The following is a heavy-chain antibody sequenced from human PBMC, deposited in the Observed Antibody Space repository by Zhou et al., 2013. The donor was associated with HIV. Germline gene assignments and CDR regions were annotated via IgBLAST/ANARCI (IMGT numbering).Heavy chain of an antibody. Sequence: QVQLVQSGAEVKKPGSSVKVSCKTSGGTFSNFAISWVRQAPGQGLEWMGGIIPIFGIAKYAHEFQGRVSMTTDTSTRTGYMELRRLRSDDTAVYYCARRGLPPTFYYYGMDVWGQGTTVTVSS. CDR1: GGTFSNFA. D-gene: IGHD5-12*01. V-gene: IGHV1-69*05. CDR2: IIPIFGIA. J-gene: IGHJ6*02. CDR3: ARRGLPPTFYYYGMDV.